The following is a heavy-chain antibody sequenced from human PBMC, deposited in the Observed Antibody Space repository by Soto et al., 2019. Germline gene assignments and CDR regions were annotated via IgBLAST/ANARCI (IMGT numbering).Heavy chain of an antibody. CDR3: AKVRRYSSGWKYGMDV. J-gene: IGHJ6*02. D-gene: IGHD6-19*01. Sequence: PGGSLRLSCAASGFTFSSYGMHWVRQAPGKGLEWVAVISYDGSNKYYADSVKGRFTISRDNSKNTLYLQMNSLRAEDTAVYYCAKVRRYSSGWKYGMDVWGQGTTVTVSS. CDR1: GFTFSSYG. CDR2: ISYDGSNK. V-gene: IGHV3-30*18.